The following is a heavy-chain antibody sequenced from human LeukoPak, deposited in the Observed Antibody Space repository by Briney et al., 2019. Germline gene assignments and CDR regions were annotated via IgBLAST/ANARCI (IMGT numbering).Heavy chain of an antibody. CDR2: INPNSGGT. V-gene: IGHV1-2*02. Sequence: ASVKVSCKASGYTFTDYYMHWVRQAPGQGLEWMGWINPNSGGTNYAQKFQGRVTMTRDTSISTAYMELRSLRSDDTAVYYCARDKWSEHFVGDPWGQGTLVTVSS. D-gene: IGHD2-8*01. J-gene: IGHJ5*02. CDR3: ARDKWSEHFVGDP. CDR1: GYTFTDYY.